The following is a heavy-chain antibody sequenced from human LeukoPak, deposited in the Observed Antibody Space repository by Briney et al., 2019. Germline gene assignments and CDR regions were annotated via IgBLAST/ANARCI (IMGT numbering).Heavy chain of an antibody. D-gene: IGHD2-2*01. CDR2: INHSGST. J-gene: IGHJ4*02. CDR1: GGSFSGYY. CDR3: ARSGSSTSHRPRRCFDY. V-gene: IGHV4-34*01. Sequence: SETLSLTCAVYGGSFSGYYWSWIRQPPGKGLEWIGEINHSGSTNYNPSLQSRVTISVDTSKNQFSLKLSSVTAADTAVYYCARSGSSTSHRPRRCFDYCGQGTLVTVSS.